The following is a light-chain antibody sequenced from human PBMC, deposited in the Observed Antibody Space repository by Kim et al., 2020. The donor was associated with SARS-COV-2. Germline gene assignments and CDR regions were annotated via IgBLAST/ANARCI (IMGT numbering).Light chain of an antibody. J-gene: IGLJ2*01. CDR3: NSRDSGDKVI. CDR2: GKN. Sequence: VALGQTVRITCQGHSLRSYYATWYQQKPGQAPILVIYGKNNRPSGIPDRFSGSSSGNTASLTITGAQAEDEADYYCNSRDSGDKVIFGGGTQLTVL. CDR1: SLRSYY. V-gene: IGLV3-19*01.